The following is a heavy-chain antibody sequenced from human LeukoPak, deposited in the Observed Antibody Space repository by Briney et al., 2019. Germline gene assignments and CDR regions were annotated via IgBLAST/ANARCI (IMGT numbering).Heavy chain of an antibody. D-gene: IGHD3-3*01. J-gene: IGHJ3*02. Sequence: PGGSLRLSCAASGFTFSSYWMSWVRQAPGKGPEWVANIEQDGGEKYYVDSVKGRFTISRDNAKNSLYLQMNSLRAEDTAVYYCARDAFSRISVFGVVSDAFDIWGQGTMVTVSS. CDR1: GFTFSSYW. CDR3: ARDAFSRISVFGVVSDAFDI. CDR2: IEQDGGEK. V-gene: IGHV3-7*01.